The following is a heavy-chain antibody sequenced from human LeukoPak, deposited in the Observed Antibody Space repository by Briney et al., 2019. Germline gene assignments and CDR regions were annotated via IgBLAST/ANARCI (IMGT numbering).Heavy chain of an antibody. CDR2: IYYSGST. V-gene: IGHV4-59*01. D-gene: IGHD2-15*01. J-gene: IGHJ6*03. CDR3: ARVLIDYYYYYMDV. CDR1: GGSISSYY. Sequence: PSETLSLTCTASGGSISSYYWSWTRQPPGKGLEWIGYIYYSGSTNYNPSLKSRVTISVDTSKNQFSLKLSSVTAADTAVYYCARVLIDYYYYYMDVWGKGTTVTISS.